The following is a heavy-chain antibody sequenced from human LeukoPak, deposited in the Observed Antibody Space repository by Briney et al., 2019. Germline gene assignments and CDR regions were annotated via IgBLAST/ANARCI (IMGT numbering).Heavy chain of an antibody. Sequence: ASVKVSCKASGGTFSSYAISWVRQAPGQGLEWMGRIIPILGIANYAQKFQGRVTITADKSTSTAYMELSSLRSEDTAVYYCARHNDNWIYDNWFDPWGQGTLVTVSS. J-gene: IGHJ5*02. D-gene: IGHD1-7*01. CDR1: GGTFSSYA. CDR2: IIPILGIA. CDR3: ARHNDNWIYDNWFDP. V-gene: IGHV1-69*04.